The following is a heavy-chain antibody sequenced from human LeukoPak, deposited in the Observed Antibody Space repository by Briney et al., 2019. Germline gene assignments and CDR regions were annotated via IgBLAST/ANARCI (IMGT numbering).Heavy chain of an antibody. D-gene: IGHD1-26*01. Sequence: SETLSLTCTVSGGSISSYYWTWIRQPPGKGLEWIGYIYYSGSTNYNPSLKSRVTISVDTSKNQFSLKLTSVTAADTAVYYCARGVNSGYFDYCXQGTLVTVSX. J-gene: IGHJ4*02. V-gene: IGHV4-59*01. CDR3: ARGVNSGYFDY. CDR1: GGSISSYY. CDR2: IYYSGST.